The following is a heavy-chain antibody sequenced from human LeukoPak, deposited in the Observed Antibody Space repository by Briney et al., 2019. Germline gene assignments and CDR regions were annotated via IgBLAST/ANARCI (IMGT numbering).Heavy chain of an antibody. CDR1: GGSISSSSYY. V-gene: IGHV4-39*07. CDR3: ARDSPPVVTPFGWSTKYYGMDV. D-gene: IGHD4-23*01. Sequence: SETLSLTCTVSGGSISSSSYYWGWIRQPPGKGLEWIGSIYYSGSTYYNPSLKSRVTISVDTSKNQFSLKLSSVTAADTAVYYCARDSPPVVTPFGWSTKYYGMDVWGQGTTVTVSS. CDR2: IYYSGST. J-gene: IGHJ6*02.